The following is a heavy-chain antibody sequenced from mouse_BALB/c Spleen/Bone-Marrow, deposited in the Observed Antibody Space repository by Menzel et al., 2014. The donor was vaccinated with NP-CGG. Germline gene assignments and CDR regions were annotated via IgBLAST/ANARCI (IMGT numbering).Heavy chain of an antibody. CDR2: ILPGSGST. Sequence: VQLQQSGAELMKPRASVKISCKATGYTFSSYWIEWVKQRPGHGLEWIGEILPGSGSTNYNEKFKGKATFTADTSSNTAYMQLSSLTSEDSAVYYCARWDGYWYFDVWGAGTTVTVSS. J-gene: IGHJ1*01. V-gene: IGHV1-9*01. CDR1: GYTFSSYW. D-gene: IGHD2-3*01. CDR3: ARWDGYWYFDV.